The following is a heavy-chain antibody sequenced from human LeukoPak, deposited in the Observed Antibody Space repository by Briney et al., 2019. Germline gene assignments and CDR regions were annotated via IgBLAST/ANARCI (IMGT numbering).Heavy chain of an antibody. V-gene: IGHV4-34*01. D-gene: IGHD6-6*01. J-gene: IGHJ6*02. CDR1: GFTFSSYW. Sequence: PGGSLRLSCAASGFTFSSYWMHWVRQAPGKGLEWIGEINHSGSTNYNPSLKSRVTISVDTSKNQFSLELSSVTAADTAVYYCARAGYSSSYYYYYGMDVWGQGTTVTVSS. CDR3: ARAGYSSSYYYYYGMDV. CDR2: INHSGST.